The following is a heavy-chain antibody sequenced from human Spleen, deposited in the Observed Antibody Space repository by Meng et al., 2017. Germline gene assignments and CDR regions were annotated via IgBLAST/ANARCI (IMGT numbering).Heavy chain of an antibody. CDR1: GFTFSSYS. CDR3: AKDLVSQWFDP. D-gene: IGHD5/OR15-5a*01. Sequence: GESLKISCAASGFTFSSYSMNWVRQAPGKGLEWVSSISSSSSYIYYADSVKGLFTISRDNSKNTLYLQMNSLRVEDTAVYYCAKDLVSQWFDPWGQGTLVTVSS. V-gene: IGHV3-21*04. J-gene: IGHJ5*02. CDR2: ISSSSSYI.